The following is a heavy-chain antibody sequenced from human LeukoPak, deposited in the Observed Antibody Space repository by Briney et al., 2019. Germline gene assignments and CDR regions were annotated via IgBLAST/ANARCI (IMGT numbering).Heavy chain of an antibody. V-gene: IGHV3-23*01. CDR1: GFTFSSYV. CDR3: AKSFNGDYNVFFDY. J-gene: IGHJ4*02. CDR2: LSGCGGST. D-gene: IGHD4-17*01. Sequence: GGSLRLSCAASGFTFSSYVMGWVRQAPGKGLEWVSALSGCGGSTYYADSVRGRFTISRDNSKSTLYLQMHSLRAEDTAIYYCAKSFNGDYNVFFDYWGQGTLVTVSS.